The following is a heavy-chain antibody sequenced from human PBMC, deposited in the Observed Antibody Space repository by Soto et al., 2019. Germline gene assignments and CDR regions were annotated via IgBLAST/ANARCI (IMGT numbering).Heavy chain of an antibody. D-gene: IGHD2-2*01. J-gene: IGHJ4*02. Sequence: PGESLKISCKGSGYSFTSYWIGWVRQMPGKGLEWMGIIYPGDSDTRYSPSFQGQVTISADKSISTAYLQWSSLKASDTAMYYCARIGLVVVPAAIPLQYYFDYWGQGTLVTVSS. CDR2: IYPGDSDT. V-gene: IGHV5-51*01. CDR1: GYSFTSYW. CDR3: ARIGLVVVPAAIPLQYYFDY.